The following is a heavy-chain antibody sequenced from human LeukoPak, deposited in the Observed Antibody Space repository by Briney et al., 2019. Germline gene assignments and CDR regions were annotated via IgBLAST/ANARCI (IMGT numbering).Heavy chain of an antibody. D-gene: IGHD3-22*01. J-gene: IGHJ4*02. CDR2: IKQDGSQK. V-gene: IGHV3-7*01. CDR1: GFTLSSYW. Sequence: GGSLRPSCAVPGFTLSSYWMTWVRQAPGKGLEWVANIKQDGSQKEYVDSVKGRFTISRDNTKGSLYLQMDSLRVEDTAVYYCAGGSGYLIDYWGQGTLVTVSS. CDR3: AGGSGYLIDY.